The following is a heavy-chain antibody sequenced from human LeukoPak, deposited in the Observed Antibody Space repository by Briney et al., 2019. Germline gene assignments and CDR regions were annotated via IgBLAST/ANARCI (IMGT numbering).Heavy chain of an antibody. D-gene: IGHD3-10*01. CDR1: GYTFTDFY. Sequence: GASVKVSCKASGYTFTDFYIHWVRQAPGQGLEWMGWINPNSGGTSYAQNFQGRVTMTRDTSISTAYMELSRLRSDDTAAYYCARDLSFYGSGSYYFDYWGQGTLVTVSS. CDR3: ARDLSFYGSGSYYFDY. J-gene: IGHJ4*02. CDR2: INPNSGGT. V-gene: IGHV1-2*02.